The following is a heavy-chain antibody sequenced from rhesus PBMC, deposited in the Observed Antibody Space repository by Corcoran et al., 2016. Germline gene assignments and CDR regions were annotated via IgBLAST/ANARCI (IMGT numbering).Heavy chain of an antibody. CDR3: ARAGPTTTTVFDY. Sequence: QVQLQESGPGVVKPSETLSLTCAVSGGSISDSYRWSWIRQPPGQGLEWIGYIYGSSTSTNYNPSLKLRVTISKATSKNQSSLKLSSVTAADTAVYDCARAGPTTTTVFDYWGQGVLVTVSS. D-gene: IGHD4-29*01. J-gene: IGHJ4*01. V-gene: IGHV4S10*01. CDR2: IYGSSTST. CDR1: GGSISDSYR.